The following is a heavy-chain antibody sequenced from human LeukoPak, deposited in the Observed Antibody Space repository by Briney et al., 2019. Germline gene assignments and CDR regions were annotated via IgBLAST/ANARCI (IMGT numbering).Heavy chain of an antibody. CDR2: MNPNSGNT. V-gene: IGHV1-8*03. Sequence: EASVKVSCKASGYTFTSYDINWVRQATGQGLEWMGWMNPNSGNTGYAQKFQGRVTITRNTSISTAYMELSSLRSDDTAVYYCARAAGSSWHYGMDVWGQGTTVTVSS. CDR1: GYTFTSYD. CDR3: ARAAGSSWHYGMDV. D-gene: IGHD6-13*01. J-gene: IGHJ6*02.